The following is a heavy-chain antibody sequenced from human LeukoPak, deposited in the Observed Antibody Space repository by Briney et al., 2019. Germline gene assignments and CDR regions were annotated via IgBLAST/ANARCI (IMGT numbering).Heavy chain of an antibody. J-gene: IGHJ4*02. D-gene: IGHD3-22*01. CDR2: ISNDGSQE. V-gene: IGHV3-30-3*01. CDR3: AREPRKAYYYDSSGYSDY. Sequence: GGSLRLSCAASGFSFSTYSMHWVRQAPGKGLEWVMAISNDGSQEYYADSVKGRFTISRDNSKNTLYLQMNSLRAEDTAVYYCAREPRKAYYYDSSGYSDYWGQGTLVTVSS. CDR1: GFSFSTYS.